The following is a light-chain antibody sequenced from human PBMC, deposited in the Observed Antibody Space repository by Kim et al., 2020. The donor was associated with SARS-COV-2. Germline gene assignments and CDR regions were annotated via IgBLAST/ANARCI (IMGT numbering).Light chain of an antibody. Sequence: DIVMTQSPLSLPVTPGEPASISCMSSQSLLHSNGYNYLDWYLQKPGQSPQLLIYLGSNRASGVPDRFSGSGSGTDFTLKISRVEAEDVGVYYCMQALQNWTFGQGTKVDIK. V-gene: IGKV2-28*01. CDR3: MQALQNWT. CDR2: LGS. CDR1: QSLLHSNGYNY. J-gene: IGKJ1*01.